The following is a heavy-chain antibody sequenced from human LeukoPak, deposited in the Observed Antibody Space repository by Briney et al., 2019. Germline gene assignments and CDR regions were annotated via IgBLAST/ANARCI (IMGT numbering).Heavy chain of an antibody. J-gene: IGHJ4*02. CDR3: ATDIAVGGLDY. V-gene: IGHV3-9*01. CDR1: GFTFSSYG. CDR2: ISWNSDTI. Sequence: GGSLRLSCAASGFTFSSYGMYWVRQAPGKGLEWVSGISWNSDTIAYADSVKGRFTISRDNAKNSVYLQMNSLRAEDTALYYCATDIAVGGLDYWGQGTLVTVSS. D-gene: IGHD6-19*01.